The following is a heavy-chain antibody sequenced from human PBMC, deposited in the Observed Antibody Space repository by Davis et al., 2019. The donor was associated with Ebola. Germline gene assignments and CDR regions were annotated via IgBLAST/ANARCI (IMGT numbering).Heavy chain of an antibody. D-gene: IGHD6-19*01. Sequence: ASVKVSCKASGYTFITYAIHWVRQAPGQRLEWMGWINAGNGNTKYSRKFQGRVTIIRDTSATTSYMELSSLRFEDTAVYYCARTHRAGLGYSSGWSDYWGQGTLVTVSS. V-gene: IGHV1-3*01. CDR3: ARTHRAGLGYSSGWSDY. CDR1: GYTFITYA. CDR2: INAGNGNT. J-gene: IGHJ4*02.